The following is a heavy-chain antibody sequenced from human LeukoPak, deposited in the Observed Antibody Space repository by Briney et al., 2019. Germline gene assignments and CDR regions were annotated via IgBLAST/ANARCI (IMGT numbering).Heavy chain of an antibody. CDR1: GFTFSSYE. CDR2: TSSSGSTI. J-gene: IGHJ6*04. D-gene: IGHD3-10*02. Sequence: GGSLRLSCAASGFTFSSYEMNWVRQAPGKGLEWVSYTSSSGSTIYHADSVKGRFTISRDNAKNSLYLQMNSLRAEDTAVYYCAELGITMIGGVWGKGTTVTISS. CDR3: AELGITMIGGV. V-gene: IGHV3-48*03.